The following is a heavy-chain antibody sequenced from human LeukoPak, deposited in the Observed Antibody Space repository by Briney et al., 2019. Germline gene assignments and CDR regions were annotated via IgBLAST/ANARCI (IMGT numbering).Heavy chain of an antibody. CDR3: ARLRYYYDSSGYYSSHYYYYYMDV. D-gene: IGHD3-22*01. CDR1: GYSISSGYY. J-gene: IGHJ6*03. Sequence: PSETLSLTCTVSGYSISSGYYWSWIRQPPGKGLEWIGEINHSGSTNYNPSLKSRVTISVDTSKNQFSLKLSSVTAADTAVYYCARLRYYYDSSGYYSSHYYYYYMDVWGKGTTVTISS. V-gene: IGHV4-38-2*02. CDR2: INHSGST.